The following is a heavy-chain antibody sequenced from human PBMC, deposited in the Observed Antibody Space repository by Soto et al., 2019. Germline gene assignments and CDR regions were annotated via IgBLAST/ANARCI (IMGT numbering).Heavy chain of an antibody. CDR2: ISYFGDT. J-gene: IGHJ3*01. D-gene: IGHD4-17*01. Sequence: QVQLQETGPGLVKPSQTLSLTCGVSGKSIRSAGYYWTWIRQRPGKGLEWIGHISYFGDTHYSPSLTSRVTISLDQSKNQCSLELTSVKASDTAGYYCATSPPGDNDAFDVWGKGTLVSVSS. CDR3: ATSPPGDNDAFDV. CDR1: GKSIRSAGYY. V-gene: IGHV4-31*11.